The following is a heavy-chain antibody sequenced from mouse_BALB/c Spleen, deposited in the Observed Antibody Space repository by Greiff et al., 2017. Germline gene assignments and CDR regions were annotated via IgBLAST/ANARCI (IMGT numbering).Heavy chain of an antibody. V-gene: IGHV5-9-4*01. D-gene: IGHD2-13*01. J-gene: IGHJ4*01. CDR1: GFTFSSYA. Sequence: EVQVVESGGGLVKPGGSLKLSCAASGFTFSSYAMSWVRQSPEKRLEWVAEISSGGSYTYYPDTVTGRFTISRDNAKNTLYLEMSSLRSEDTAMYYCARGGEAMDYWGQGTSVTVSS. CDR2: ISSGGSYT. CDR3: ARGGEAMDY.